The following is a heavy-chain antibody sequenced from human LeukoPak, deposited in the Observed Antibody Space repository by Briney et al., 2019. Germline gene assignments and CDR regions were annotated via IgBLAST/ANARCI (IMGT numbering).Heavy chain of an antibody. CDR3: AKQIVRSGSYIDF. V-gene: IGHV3-23*01. Sequence: GGSLRLSCAASGFTFSSYAMSWVRQASGKGLEWVSAISGGGGSTYYPDSVKGRFTISRDDSKNTLYLQMNSLRAEDTAVYYCAKQIVRSGSYIDFWGQGTLVTVSS. D-gene: IGHD1-26*01. CDR2: ISGGGGST. J-gene: IGHJ4*02. CDR1: GFTFSSYA.